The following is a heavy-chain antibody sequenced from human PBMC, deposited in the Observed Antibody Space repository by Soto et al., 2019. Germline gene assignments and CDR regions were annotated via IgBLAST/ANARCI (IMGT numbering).Heavy chain of an antibody. D-gene: IGHD2-8*01. CDR2: INYSGVT. Sequence: PSETLSLTCSVSGGSVSSGYYSWNWIRQPPGKGLEWIGFINYSGVTQYNPSLKSRVTISVDTSKNQFSLKVNSVTAADTAVYFCARGMGRYFDLWGRGTLVTVSS. CDR1: GGSVSSGYYS. V-gene: IGHV4-61*01. J-gene: IGHJ2*01. CDR3: ARGMGRYFDL.